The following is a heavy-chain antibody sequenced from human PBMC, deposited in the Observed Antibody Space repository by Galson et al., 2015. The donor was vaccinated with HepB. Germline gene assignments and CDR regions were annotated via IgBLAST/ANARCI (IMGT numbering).Heavy chain of an antibody. CDR1: GITFSSYA. CDR2: ISYDGSNK. D-gene: IGHD3-16*01. Sequence: SLRLSCAASGITFSSYAMHWVRQAPGKGLEWVAVISYDGSNKYYADSVKGRFTISRDNSKNTLYLQMNSLRAEDTAVYYCARDPPQVWGGYWYYYGMDVWGKGTTVTVSS. J-gene: IGHJ6*04. CDR3: ARDPPQVWGGYWYYYGMDV. V-gene: IGHV3-30-3*01.